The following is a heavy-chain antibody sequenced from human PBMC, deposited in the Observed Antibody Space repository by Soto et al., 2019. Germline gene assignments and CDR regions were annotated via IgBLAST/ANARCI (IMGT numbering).Heavy chain of an antibody. CDR2: IYSGGST. J-gene: IGHJ4*02. CDR1: GFTVSSNY. D-gene: IGHD3-10*01. CDR3: ARATYYYASGSYRFDY. Sequence: EVQLVESGGGLVQPGGSLRLSCAVSGFTVSSNYMSWVRQAPGKGLEWVSVIYSGGSTYYADSVKGRFTISRDNSKNTLYLQMNSLRADDTAVYYCARATYYYASGSYRFDYWGQGTLVTVSS. V-gene: IGHV3-66*01.